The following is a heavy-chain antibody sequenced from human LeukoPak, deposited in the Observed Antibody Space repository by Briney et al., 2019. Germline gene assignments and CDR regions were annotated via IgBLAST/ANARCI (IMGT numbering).Heavy chain of an antibody. J-gene: IGHJ4*02. CDR2: IGTSSTTI. D-gene: IGHD1-14*01. CDR1: GFTFSCYT. CDR3: AKYRTTSAPPRNFDY. Sequence: GFLRLSCAASGFTFSCYTMYWVRQPPGKGLEWGSNIGTSSTTIYYADSVKGRFTISRDNSKKTLYLQMNSLRADDTAVYYCAKYRTTSAPPRNFDYWGQGTLVTVSS. V-gene: IGHV3-48*01.